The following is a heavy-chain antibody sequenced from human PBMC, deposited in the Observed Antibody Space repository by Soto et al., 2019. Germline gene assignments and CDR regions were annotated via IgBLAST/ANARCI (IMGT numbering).Heavy chain of an antibody. D-gene: IGHD1-26*01. CDR2: MNPNSANT. J-gene: IGHJ3*02. V-gene: IGHV1-8*01. CDR1: GYTFTSYD. CDR3: ARERSSGAFDI. Sequence: QVQLVQSGAEVKKPGASVKVSCKTSGYTFTSYDINWVRQATGQGLEWMGWMNPNSANTAYAQKFQGRVTMTRNTSIITAYMELSSLRTEDTAVYYCARERSSGAFDIWGQGTMVTVSS.